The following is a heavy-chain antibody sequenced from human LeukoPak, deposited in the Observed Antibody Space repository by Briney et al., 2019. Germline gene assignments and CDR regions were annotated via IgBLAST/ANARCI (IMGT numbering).Heavy chain of an antibody. J-gene: IGHJ3*02. CDR3: ARVKGSFSGYDRLWAFDI. CDR2: IYHSGST. V-gene: IGHV4-30-2*01. D-gene: IGHD5-12*01. CDR1: GGSISSGGYY. Sequence: SETLSLTCTVSGGSISSGGYYWSWIRQPPGKGLEWIGYIYHSGSTYYNPSLKSRVTISVDRSKNQFSLKLSSVTAADTAVYYCARVKGSFSGYDRLWAFDIWGPGTMVTVSS.